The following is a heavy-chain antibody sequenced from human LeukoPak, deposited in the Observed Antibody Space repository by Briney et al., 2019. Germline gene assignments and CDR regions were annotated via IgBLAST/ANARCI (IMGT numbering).Heavy chain of an antibody. D-gene: IGHD5-18*01. J-gene: IGHJ4*02. Sequence: SETLSLTCTVSGGSISSSGYYWGWLRQPPGKGLEWIDSIYYSGSTYYNPSLKSRVTISVDTSKNQFSLKLSSVTAADTAVYYCARRLQLWTDKYYFDYWGQGTLVTVSS. CDR1: GGSISSSGYY. CDR3: ARRLQLWTDKYYFDY. V-gene: IGHV4-39*07. CDR2: IYYSGST.